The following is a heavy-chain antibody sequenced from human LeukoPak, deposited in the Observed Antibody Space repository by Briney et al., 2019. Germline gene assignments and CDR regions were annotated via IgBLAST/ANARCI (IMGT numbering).Heavy chain of an antibody. V-gene: IGHV1-69*13. J-gene: IGHJ4*02. Sequence: SVKVSCKASGGTFSSYAISWVRQAPGQGLEWMGGIIPIFGTANYAQKFQGRVTITADESTSTAYMELSSLRSEYTAVNYCARETLGYCSSTSCYRRKRGYYFDYWGQGTLVTVSS. CDR2: IIPIFGTA. CDR1: GGTFSSYA. CDR3: ARETLGYCSSTSCYRRKRGYYFDY. D-gene: IGHD2-2*02.